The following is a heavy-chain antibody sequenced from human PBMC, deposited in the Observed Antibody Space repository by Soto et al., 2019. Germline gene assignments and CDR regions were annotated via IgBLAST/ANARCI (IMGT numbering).Heavy chain of an antibody. CDR2: ISYDGSNK. CDR3: ARDRRDYYYGMDV. CDR1: GFTFSSYA. J-gene: IGHJ6*02. V-gene: IGHV3-30-3*01. Sequence: QVQLVESGGGVVQPGRSLRLSCAASGFTFSSYAMHWVRQAPGKGLEWVAVISYDGSNKYYADSVKGRFTISRDNSKNTLYLRMNSLRAEDTAVYYCARDRRDYYYGMDVWGQGTTVTVSS.